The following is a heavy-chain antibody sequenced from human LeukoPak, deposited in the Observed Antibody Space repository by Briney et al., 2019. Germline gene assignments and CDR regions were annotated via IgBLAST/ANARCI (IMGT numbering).Heavy chain of an antibody. J-gene: IGHJ5*02. CDR1: GDSITGYY. CDR3: ARDQIVVAGNWFDP. CDR2: IYYGGNT. V-gene: IGHV4-59*01. D-gene: IGHD1-26*01. Sequence: SETLSLTCTVSGDSITGYYWSWIRQPPGKGLEWIGDIYYGGNTNYNPSLKSRVTISIDTSKNQFSLNLRSVTTADTAVYYCARDQIVVAGNWFDPWGQGTLVTVSS.